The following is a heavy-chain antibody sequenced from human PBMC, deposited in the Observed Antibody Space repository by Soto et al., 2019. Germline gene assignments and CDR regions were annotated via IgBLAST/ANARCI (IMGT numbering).Heavy chain of an antibody. CDR3: ARSASGWYFDY. D-gene: IGHD6-19*01. Sequence: GASVKISCKASGYTFTGYYMHWVRQAPGQGLEWMGWINPNSGGTNYAQKFQGWVTMTRDTSISTAYMELSRLRSDDTAVYYCARSASGWYFDYWGQGTLVTVSS. CDR2: INPNSGGT. J-gene: IGHJ4*02. CDR1: GYTFTGYY. V-gene: IGHV1-2*04.